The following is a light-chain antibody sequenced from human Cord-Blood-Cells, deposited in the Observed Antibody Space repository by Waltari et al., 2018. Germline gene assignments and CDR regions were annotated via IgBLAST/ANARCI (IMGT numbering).Light chain of an antibody. CDR3: SSYTSSSTGV. CDR2: DVS. CDR1: IRHFCGSYH. J-gene: IGLJ3*02. V-gene: IGLV2-14*03. Sequence: SAFTPPLSVSDSHGTSITCCSTENIRHFCGSYHVAWYQQHPGKAPKLNIYDVSKRPSGVSNRFSGSNSGNTASLTISGLQAEDEADYYCSSYTSSSTGVFGGGTKLTVL.